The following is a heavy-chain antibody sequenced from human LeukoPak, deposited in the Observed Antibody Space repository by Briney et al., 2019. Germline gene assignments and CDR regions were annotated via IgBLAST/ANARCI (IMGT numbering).Heavy chain of an antibody. CDR1: GGSISSNNW. CDR2: IYYSGST. D-gene: IGHD3-10*01. J-gene: IGHJ3*02. Sequence: PSGTLSLTCAVSGGSISSNNWWSWVRQPPGKGLEWIGEIYYSGSTNYNPSLKSRVTISVDKSKNQFSLKLSSVTAADTAVYYCARESYIYGSGSHDAFDIWGQGTMVTVSS. V-gene: IGHV4-4*02. CDR3: ARESYIYGSGSHDAFDI.